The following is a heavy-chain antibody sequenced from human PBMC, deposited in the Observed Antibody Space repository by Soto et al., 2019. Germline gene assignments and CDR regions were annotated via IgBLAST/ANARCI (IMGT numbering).Heavy chain of an antibody. J-gene: IGHJ4*02. CDR3: AKSPTYDYVWGSYRQFDY. V-gene: IGHV3-23*01. Sequence: GGSLRLSCAASGFTFSSYAMSWVRQAPGKGLEWVSALSGSGGSTYYADSVKGRFTISRDNSKNTLYLQMNSLRAEDTAVYYCAKSPTYDYVWGSYRQFDYWCQGTLVTVSS. CDR2: LSGSGGST. D-gene: IGHD3-16*02. CDR1: GFTFSSYA.